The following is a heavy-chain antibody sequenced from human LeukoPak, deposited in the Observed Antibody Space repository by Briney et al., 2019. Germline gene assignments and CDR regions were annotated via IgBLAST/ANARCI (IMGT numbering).Heavy chain of an antibody. J-gene: IGHJ6*02. CDR3: ARDCSSTSCYSYYGMDV. CDR2: IYYSGST. CDR1: GGSISSGGYY. D-gene: IGHD2-2*01. V-gene: IGHV4-31*03. Sequence: SQTLSLTCTVSGGSISSGGYYWSWIRQHPGKSLEWIGYIYYSGSTYYNPSLKSRVTISVDTSKSQFSLKLSSVTAADTAVYYCARDCSSTSCYSYYGMDVWGQGTPVTVSS.